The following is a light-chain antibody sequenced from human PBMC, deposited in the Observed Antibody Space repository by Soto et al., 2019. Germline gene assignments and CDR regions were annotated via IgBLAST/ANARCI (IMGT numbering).Light chain of an antibody. J-gene: IGKJ1*01. CDR3: QRFGSSRWT. CDR2: GAS. Sequence: EIELTQSPGTLSLSPGERATLSCRASQSVSSSYLAWYQKKPGQAPRLLIYGASNRDTGIPERFSGSGCGTDITLTISILESEDVAVYYCQRFGSSRWTFGQGTKVEIK. CDR1: QSVSSSY. V-gene: IGKV3-20*01.